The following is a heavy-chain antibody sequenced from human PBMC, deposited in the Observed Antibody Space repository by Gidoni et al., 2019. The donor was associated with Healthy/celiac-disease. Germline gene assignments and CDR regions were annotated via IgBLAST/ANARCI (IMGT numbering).Heavy chain of an antibody. V-gene: IGHV3-30-3*01. CDR2: ISYDGSNK. CDR1: GFTCRSYA. J-gene: IGHJ6*02. D-gene: IGHD3-10*01. CDR3: ARDRYYYGSGSSPPDV. Sequence: QVQLVESGGGVVQPGRSLRLSCAASGFTCRSYAMHWVRQAPGKGLEWVAVISYDGSNKYYADSVKGRFTISRDNSKNTLYLQMNSLRAEDTAVYYCARDRYYYGSGSSPPDVWGQGTTVTVSS.